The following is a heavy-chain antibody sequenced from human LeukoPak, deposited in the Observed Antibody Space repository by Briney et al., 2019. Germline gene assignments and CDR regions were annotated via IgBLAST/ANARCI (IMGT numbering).Heavy chain of an antibody. D-gene: IGHD1-26*01. CDR3: VKDSPPRYSGSPPAY. J-gene: IGHJ4*02. V-gene: IGHV3-74*01. CDR2: INEKGSIT. CDR1: GFTLSGYW. Sequence: PGGSLRLSCATSGFTLSGYWMHWVRQAPGKGLEWVSRINEKGSITTYADSVKGRFTISRDNGMNTLYLQMNSLRADDTAVYYCVKDSPPRYSGSPPAYWGQGTLVTVSS.